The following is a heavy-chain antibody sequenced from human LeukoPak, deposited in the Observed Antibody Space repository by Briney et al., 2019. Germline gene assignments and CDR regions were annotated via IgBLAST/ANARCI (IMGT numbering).Heavy chain of an antibody. CDR3: ARCSSTSCYDEGFDY. Sequence: PGGSLRLSCAASGFTFSSYGMHWVRQAPGKGLEWVAVISYDGSNKYYADSVKGRFTISRDNSKNTLYLQMNSLRAEDTAVYYCARCSSTSCYDEGFDYWGQGTLVTVSS. D-gene: IGHD2-2*01. CDR2: ISYDGSNK. CDR1: GFTFSSYG. V-gene: IGHV3-30*03. J-gene: IGHJ4*02.